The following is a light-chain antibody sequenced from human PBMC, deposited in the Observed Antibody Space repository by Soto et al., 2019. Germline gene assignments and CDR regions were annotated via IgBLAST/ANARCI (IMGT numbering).Light chain of an antibody. Sequence: IQMTQSPSSLSASVGDRVTITCRASQSISTYLNWYQQKPGKAPKVLIYAASSLQSGVPSRFSGSGSGTDFTLTISSLQPEDFAAYYCQQGYTTPGTFGQGTQVEIK. CDR3: QQGYTTPGT. V-gene: IGKV1-39*01. CDR2: AAS. CDR1: QSISTY. J-gene: IGKJ1*01.